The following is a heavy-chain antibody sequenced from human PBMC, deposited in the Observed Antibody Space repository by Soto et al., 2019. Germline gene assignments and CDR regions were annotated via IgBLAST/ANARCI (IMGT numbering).Heavy chain of an antibody. D-gene: IGHD6-13*01. J-gene: IGHJ6*02. V-gene: IGHV4-34*01. CDR2: INHSGST. CDR3: AIAKSGVAAAGTPGINYHYGMDV. Sequence: SETLSLTCAVHVGSLSGYYWSWIRQPPGKGLEWIGEINHSGSTNYNPSLKSRVTISVDTSKNQFSLKLSSVTAADTAVYYCAIAKSGVAAAGTPGINYHYGMDVWGQGTTVTVSS. CDR1: VGSLSGYY.